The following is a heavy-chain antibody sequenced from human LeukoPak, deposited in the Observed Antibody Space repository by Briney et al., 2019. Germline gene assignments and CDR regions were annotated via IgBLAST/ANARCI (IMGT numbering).Heavy chain of an antibody. V-gene: IGHV1-2*06. D-gene: IGHD2-21*02. CDR3: ARGDLGAADDY. CDR2: INPNSGGT. J-gene: IGHJ4*02. Sequence: ASVKVSCKASGYTFTDYFMHWVRQAPGQGREWMGRINPNSGGTNYAQKFQGRVTMTRDTSISTVYMELSSLRSEDTAVYYCARGDLGAADDYWGQGTLVTVSS. CDR1: GYTFTDYF.